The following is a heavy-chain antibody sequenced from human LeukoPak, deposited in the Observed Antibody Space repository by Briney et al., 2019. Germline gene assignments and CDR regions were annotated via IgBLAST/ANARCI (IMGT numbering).Heavy chain of an antibody. V-gene: IGHV4-38-2*01. Sequence: GSLRLSCAASGFTFSNAWMTWVRQSPGKGLEWIGSIYYSGSTYYNPSLKSRVAISIDTSKNQFSLKLSSVTAADTAVYYCATTTIRLGYWGQGTLVTVSS. CDR1: GFTFSNAW. J-gene: IGHJ4*02. D-gene: IGHD1-1*01. CDR3: ATTTIRLGY. CDR2: IYYSGST.